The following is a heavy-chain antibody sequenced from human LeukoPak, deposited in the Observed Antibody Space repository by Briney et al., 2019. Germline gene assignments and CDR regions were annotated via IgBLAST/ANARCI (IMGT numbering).Heavy chain of an antibody. Sequence: GGSLRLSCAASGFTFSSYEMNWVRQAPGKGVEWVSHISSSGSTIYYADSVKGRFTISRDNAKNSLYLQMNSLRAEDTAVYYCAELGITMIGGVWGKGTTVTISS. J-gene: IGHJ6*04. V-gene: IGHV3-48*03. CDR1: GFTFSSYE. D-gene: IGHD3-10*02. CDR3: AELGITMIGGV. CDR2: ISSSGSTI.